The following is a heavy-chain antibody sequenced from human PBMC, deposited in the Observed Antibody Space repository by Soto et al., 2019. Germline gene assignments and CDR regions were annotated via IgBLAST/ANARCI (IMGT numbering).Heavy chain of an antibody. CDR2: IYYRGST. D-gene: IGHD6-19*01. CDR1: GGSISSYY. Sequence: QVQLQESGPGLVKPSETLSLTCTVSGGSISSYYWSWIRQPPGKGLEWIGYIYYRGSTNYNPSLKSRVTIXGXTXXNQFSLKLSSVTAADTAVYYCASGGSSGWSRYFDLWGRGTLVTVSS. J-gene: IGHJ2*01. V-gene: IGHV4-59*01. CDR3: ASGGSSGWSRYFDL.